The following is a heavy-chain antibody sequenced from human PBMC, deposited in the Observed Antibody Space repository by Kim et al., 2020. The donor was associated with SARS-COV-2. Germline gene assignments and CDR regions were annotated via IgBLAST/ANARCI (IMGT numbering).Heavy chain of an antibody. CDR3: SKKGYSYSEGY. D-gene: IGHD5-18*01. CDR2: IVGSGGST. V-gene: IGHV3-23*01. J-gene: IGHJ4*02. CDR1: GFTFSSSD. Sequence: GGSLRLSCAVSGFTFSSSDMTWVRQAPGKGLEWVSTIVGSGGSTYYADSVKGRFTISKENSKNTLYLQMNSLRVEDTAVYYCSKKGYSYSEGYWGQGTLVTVSS.